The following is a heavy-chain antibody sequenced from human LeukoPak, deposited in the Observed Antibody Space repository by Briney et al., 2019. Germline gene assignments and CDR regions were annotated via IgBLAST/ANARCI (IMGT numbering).Heavy chain of an antibody. CDR3: ARVAAVAGGGWFDP. V-gene: IGHV3-7*03. CDR2: INQDGSEK. D-gene: IGHD6-19*01. CDR1: GFTFSSYW. J-gene: IGHJ5*02. Sequence: GGSLRLSCVVSGFTFSSYWMSWARQAPGKGLEWVANINQDGSEKYYVASVKGRFTISRDNAKNSLYLQMNSLRAEDTAVYYCARVAAVAGGGWFDPWGQGTLVTVST.